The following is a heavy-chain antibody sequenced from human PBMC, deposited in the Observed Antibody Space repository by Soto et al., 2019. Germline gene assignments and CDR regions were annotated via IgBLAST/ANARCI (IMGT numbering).Heavy chain of an antibody. CDR3: ARHGGADWNYYYYYGMDV. CDR1: GGSISSSSYY. J-gene: IGHJ6*02. V-gene: IGHV4-39*01. D-gene: IGHD1-1*01. Sequence: SETLSLTCTVSGGSISSSSYYWGWIRQPPGKGLEWIGSIYYSGSTYYNPSLKSRVTISVDTSKNQFSLKLSSVTAADTAVYYCARHGGADWNYYYYYGMDVWGQGTTVTVSS. CDR2: IYYSGST.